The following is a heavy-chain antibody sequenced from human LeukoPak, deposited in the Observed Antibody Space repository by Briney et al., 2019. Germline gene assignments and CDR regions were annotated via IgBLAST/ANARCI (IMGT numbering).Heavy chain of an antibody. CDR3: ARGPTISETGYFDF. CDR2: IYTRGST. J-gene: IGHJ4*03. V-gene: IGHV4-4*07. Sequence: KPSETLSLTCTVSGGSISNDYWSWIRQAAGKELEWIGRIYTRGSTNYNPSLKSRVTISLDKSKKQFSLKVRSLSAADTAVYYCARGPTISETGYFDFWGQGTLVTVSS. CDR1: GGSISNDY. D-gene: IGHD1-1*01.